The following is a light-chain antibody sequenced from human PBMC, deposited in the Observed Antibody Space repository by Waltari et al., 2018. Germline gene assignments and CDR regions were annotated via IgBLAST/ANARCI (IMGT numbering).Light chain of an antibody. Sequence: DIQMTQSPSSLSASVGDRVTITCRASQSISSYLNWYQQKPGKAPKLLIYAASSLQSGVPSRFSCRGSGTDFTLISSSLQPEDFATYYCQQSYSTPYTFGQGNKLEIK. V-gene: IGKV1-39*01. J-gene: IGKJ2*01. CDR1: QSISSY. CDR2: AAS. CDR3: QQSYSTPYT.